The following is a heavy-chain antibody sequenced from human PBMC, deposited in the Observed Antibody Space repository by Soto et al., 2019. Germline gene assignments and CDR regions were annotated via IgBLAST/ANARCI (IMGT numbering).Heavy chain of an antibody. V-gene: IGHV3-66*01. D-gene: IGHD3-16*01. J-gene: IGHJ4*02. Sequence: GGSLRLSYAASGFTVSSNYMSWVRQAPGKGLQWVSVIYTTGSAYYADSVKGRFTISRDNSKNTLYLQMNSLRAEDTAVYYCATKPPRLERLGECFLNHGGQGTLVTVS. CDR2: IYTTGSA. CDR1: GFTVSSNY. CDR3: ATKPPRLERLGECFLNH.